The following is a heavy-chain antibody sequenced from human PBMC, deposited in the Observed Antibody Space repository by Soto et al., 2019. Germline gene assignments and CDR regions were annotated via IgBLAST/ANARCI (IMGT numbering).Heavy chain of an antibody. CDR1: DGSITSSDYY. CDR3: WRGGLKARPI. CDR2: FYYGGTT. D-gene: IGHD6-6*01. J-gene: IGHJ4*02. V-gene: IGHV4-39*01. Sequence: SETLSLTCTVSDGSITSSDYYWAWIRQPPGRGLEWIGSFYYGGTTYYNPSLRGRLTVSVDTSNSQFSLRLGSVTAADTAVYNCWRGGLKARPIWGQGIKVTVSS.